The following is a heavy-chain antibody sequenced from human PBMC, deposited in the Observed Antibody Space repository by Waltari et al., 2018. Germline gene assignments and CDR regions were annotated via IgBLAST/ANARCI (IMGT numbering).Heavy chain of an antibody. V-gene: IGHV2-70*01. CDR3: ARFTGGLLDGYNFDY. D-gene: IGHD3-3*01. Sequence: QVTLRESGPALVKPTQTLTLTCTFSGFSLSTSGMCVSWIRQPPGKALEWLALIDWDDDKYYSTSLKTRLSISKDTSKNQVVLTMTNMDPVDTATYYCARFTGGLLDGYNFDYWGQGTLVTVSS. J-gene: IGHJ4*02. CDR2: IDWDDDK. CDR1: GFSLSTSGMC.